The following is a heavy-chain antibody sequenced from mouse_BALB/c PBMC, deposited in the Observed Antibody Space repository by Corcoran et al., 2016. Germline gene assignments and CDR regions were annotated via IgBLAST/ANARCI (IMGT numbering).Heavy chain of an antibody. J-gene: IGHJ4*01. V-gene: IGHV14-3*02. CDR1: GFNIKDTY. Sequence: EVQLQQSGAELVKPGASVKLSCTASGFNIKDTYMHWVKQRPEQGLEWIGRIDPANGNTKYDPKFQGKATITADTSSNTAYLQLSSLTSEDTAVYYCASIHYYGYEAMDYWGQGTSVTVSS. D-gene: IGHD1-2*01. CDR2: IDPANGNT. CDR3: ASIHYYGYEAMDY.